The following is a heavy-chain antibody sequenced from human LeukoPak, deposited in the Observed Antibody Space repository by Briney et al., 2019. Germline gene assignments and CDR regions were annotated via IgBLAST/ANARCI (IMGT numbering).Heavy chain of an antibody. J-gene: IGHJ6*02. Sequence: GGSLRLSCVASGFTFRTSTMHWVRQAPGKGLEWVAIILYDGTNKRYGDSVKGRFTTSRDNSKNTLYLQMNSLRAEDTAVYYCAINLIAAEDVCGPETTVTAAS. D-gene: IGHD6-13*01. CDR2: ILYDGTNK. V-gene: IGHV3-30-3*01. CDR1: GFTFRTST. CDR3: AINLIAAEDV.